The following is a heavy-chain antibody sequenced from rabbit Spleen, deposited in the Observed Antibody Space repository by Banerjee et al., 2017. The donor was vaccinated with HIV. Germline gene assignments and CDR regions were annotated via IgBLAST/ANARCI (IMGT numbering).Heavy chain of an antibody. J-gene: IGHJ4*01. CDR3: VRDQAGDADYGPYYLNL. D-gene: IGHD2-1*01. V-gene: IGHV1S40*01. CDR2: IDPLFGST. CDR1: GFSFSSSYS. Sequence: QSLEESGGDLVKPGASLTLTCTASGFSFSSSYSMCWFRQAPGKGLEWIGYIDPLFGSTYYASWVNGRFTISSHNAQNTLYLQLSSLTAADTATYFCVRDQAGDADYGPYYLNLWGPGTLVTVS.